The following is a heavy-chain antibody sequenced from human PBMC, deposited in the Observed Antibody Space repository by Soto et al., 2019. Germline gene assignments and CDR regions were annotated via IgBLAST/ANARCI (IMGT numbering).Heavy chain of an antibody. J-gene: IGHJ4*02. CDR2: INQDGSER. D-gene: IGHD4-17*01. V-gene: IGHV3-7*01. CDR1: GLTFRNDW. CDR3: AVYGYGVPAAAY. Sequence: GGSLILSCAGSGLTFRNDWLSWVRQAPGKGLEWVANINQDGSERYYVDSVRGRFTISRDNVENSLYLQLNSRRPEDTAVYYCAVYGYGVPAAAYWGQGTLVTVSS.